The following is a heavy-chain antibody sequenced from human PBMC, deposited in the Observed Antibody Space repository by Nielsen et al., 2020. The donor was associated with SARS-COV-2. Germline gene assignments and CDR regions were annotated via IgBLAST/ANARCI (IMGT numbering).Heavy chain of an antibody. J-gene: IGHJ6*02. CDR1: GGSFSGYY. Sequence: SETLSLTCAVYGGSFSGYYWSWIRQPPGKGLEWIGEINHSGSTNYDPSLKSRVTISVDTSKNQFSLKLSSVTAADTAVYYCARAYAGMDTVVRYYYYGMDVWGQGTTVTVSS. D-gene: IGHD2-2*03. CDR3: ARAYAGMDTVVRYYYYGMDV. V-gene: IGHV4-34*01. CDR2: INHSGST.